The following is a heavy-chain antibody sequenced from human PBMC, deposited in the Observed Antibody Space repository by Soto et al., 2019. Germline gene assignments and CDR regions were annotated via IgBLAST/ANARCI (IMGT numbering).Heavy chain of an antibody. CDR2: INHSGST. Sequence: SETLSLTCAVYGGSFSCYYWSWIRQPPGKGLEWIGEINHSGSTNYNPSLKSRVTISVDTSKNQFSLKLSSVTAADTAVYYCARGSYYDFWSGYYLRYYYYYGMDVWGQGTTVTVSS. J-gene: IGHJ6*02. V-gene: IGHV4-34*01. CDR3: ARGSYYDFWSGYYLRYYYYYGMDV. D-gene: IGHD3-3*01. CDR1: GGSFSCYY.